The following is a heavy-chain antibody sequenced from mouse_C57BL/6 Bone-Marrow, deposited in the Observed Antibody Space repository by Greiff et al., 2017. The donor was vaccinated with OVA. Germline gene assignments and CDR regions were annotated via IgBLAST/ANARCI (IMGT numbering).Heavy chain of an antibody. CDR1: GYTFTSYW. J-gene: IGHJ2*01. D-gene: IGHD2-3*01. Sequence: QVQLQQPGAELVKPGASVKLSCKASGYTFTSYWMHWVKQRPGQGLEWIGMIHPNSGSTNYNEKFKSKATLTVDKSSSTAYMQLSSLTSEDSAVYYCAGDGYYVYYFDYWGQGTTRTVSS. CDR2: IHPNSGST. CDR3: AGDGYYVYYFDY. V-gene: IGHV1-64*01.